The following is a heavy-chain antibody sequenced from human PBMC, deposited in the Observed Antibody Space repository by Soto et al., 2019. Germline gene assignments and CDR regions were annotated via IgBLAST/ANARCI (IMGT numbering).Heavy chain of an antibody. Sequence: SVKVSCKASGGTFSSYAISWMQQAPGQWLEWIGGIIPIFGTANYAQKFQGRDTITADESTSTAYMELSSLRSEDTAVYYCARDSGGIVATIPAFDIWGQGTMVTVSS. CDR3: ARDSGGIVATIPAFDI. V-gene: IGHV1-69*13. J-gene: IGHJ3*02. CDR1: GGTFSSYA. D-gene: IGHD5-12*01. CDR2: IIPIFGTA.